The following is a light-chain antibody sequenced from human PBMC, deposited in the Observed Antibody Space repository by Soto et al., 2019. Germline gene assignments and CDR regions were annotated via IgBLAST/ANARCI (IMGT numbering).Light chain of an antibody. CDR3: QQRSNWPPLT. V-gene: IGKV3-11*01. CDR1: QSVSSY. Sequence: EIVLTQSPATLSLSPGERATLSCRASQSVSSYLVWYQQKPGQAPRLLIFDASNRAPGIPARFSGSGSGTDFTLTISSLEPEDFAVYYCQQRSNWPPLTFGQGTRLEIK. CDR2: DAS. J-gene: IGKJ5*01.